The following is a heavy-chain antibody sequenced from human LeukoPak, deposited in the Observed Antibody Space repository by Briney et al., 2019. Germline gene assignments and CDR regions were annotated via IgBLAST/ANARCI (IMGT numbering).Heavy chain of an antibody. J-gene: IGHJ4*02. CDR3: ARDMSRFTYDFWSGYYPQVDY. CDR1: GFTFSKSW. D-gene: IGHD3-3*01. CDR2: IKEDGSAK. V-gene: IGHV3-7*03. Sequence: GGSLRLSCAASGFTFSKSWMSWLRQTPEKGLEWVANIKEDGSAKYYVDSVKGRFTISRDNAKNSLYLQMNSLRAEDTAVYYCARDMSRFTYDFWSGYYPQVDYWGQGTLVTVSS.